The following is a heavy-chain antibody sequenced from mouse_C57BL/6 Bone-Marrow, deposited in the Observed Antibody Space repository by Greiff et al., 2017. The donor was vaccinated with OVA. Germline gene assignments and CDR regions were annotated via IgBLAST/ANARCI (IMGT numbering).Heavy chain of an antibody. CDR2: ISSGGSYT. Sequence: EVNVVESGGDLVKPGGSLKLSCAASGFTFSSYGMSWVRQTPDKRLEWVATISSGGSYTYYPDSVKGRFTISRDNAKNTLYLQMSSLKSEDTAMYYCARRGYDYDGGVDYWGQGTTLTVSS. J-gene: IGHJ2*01. D-gene: IGHD2-4*01. V-gene: IGHV5-6*02. CDR1: GFTFSSYG. CDR3: ARRGYDYDGGVDY.